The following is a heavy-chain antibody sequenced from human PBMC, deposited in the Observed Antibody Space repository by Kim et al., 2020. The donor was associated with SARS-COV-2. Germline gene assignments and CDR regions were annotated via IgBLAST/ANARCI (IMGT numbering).Heavy chain of an antibody. V-gene: IGHV3-30*18. CDR3: AKDLSSGEIDGYIKGVDY. J-gene: IGHJ4*02. Sequence: GGSLRLSCAASGFTFSSYGMHWVRQAPGKGLEWVAVISYDGSNKYYADSVKGRFTISRDNSKNTLYLQMNSLRAEDTAVYYCAKDLSSGEIDGYIKGVDYWGQGTLVTVSS. D-gene: IGHD5-12*01. CDR1: GFTFSSYG. CDR2: ISYDGSNK.